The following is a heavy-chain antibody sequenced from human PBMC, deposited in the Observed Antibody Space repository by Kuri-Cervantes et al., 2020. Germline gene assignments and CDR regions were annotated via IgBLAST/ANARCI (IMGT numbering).Heavy chain of an antibody. CDR1: GFTFSSYA. CDR3: ARDLNERTNDYYYGMDV. D-gene: IGHD1-1*01. J-gene: IGHJ6*02. CDR2: ISYDGSNK. V-gene: IGHV3-30-3*01. Sequence: GGSLRLSCAASGFTFSSYAMHWVRQAPGKGLEWVAVISYDGSNKYYADSVKGRFTISRDNSKNTLYLQMNSLRAEDTAVYYCARDLNERTNDYYYGMDVWGQGTTVTVSS.